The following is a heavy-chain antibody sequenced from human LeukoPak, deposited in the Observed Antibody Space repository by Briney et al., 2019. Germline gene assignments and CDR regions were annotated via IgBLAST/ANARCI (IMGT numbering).Heavy chain of an antibody. J-gene: IGHJ4*02. D-gene: IGHD4-23*01. CDR3: GRERDGGDY. V-gene: IGHV3-7*01. Sequence: GGSLRLSCAASGFTFSHYWMSWVRQAPGKGLEWVANVKEDGSEEYYVDSLKGRFSISRDTAKNSLYLQMNGLRAEDKAMYYCGRERDGGDYWGQGTLVTVSP. CDR2: VKEDGSEE. CDR1: GFTFSHYW.